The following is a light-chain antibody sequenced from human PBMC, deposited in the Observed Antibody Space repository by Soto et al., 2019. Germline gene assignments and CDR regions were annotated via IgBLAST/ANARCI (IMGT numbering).Light chain of an antibody. CDR2: GAS. J-gene: IGKJ5*01. V-gene: IGKV3-20*01. Sequence: IVLTQSPDTLPFSPGDRATLSCRARQSVSSTYLAWYQLKPGQAPRLLLHGASSMATGIPDRFRGSGSGTDCTLPINGLVPEAFAVYYCQKFGGSPPISFGQGTRLAI. CDR3: QKFGGSPPIS. CDR1: QSVSSTY.